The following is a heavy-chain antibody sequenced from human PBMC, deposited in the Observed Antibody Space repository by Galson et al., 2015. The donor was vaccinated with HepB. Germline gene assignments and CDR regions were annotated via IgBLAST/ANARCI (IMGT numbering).Heavy chain of an antibody. Sequence: SLRLSCAASGFTFNSYAMSWVRQAPGKGLEWVSATSGSGGSTYYAESAKGRFIISRDNFKNTLYLQMNSLRAEDTAVYYCAIRKYYDILASSAMDVCGPGTTVTASS. CDR2: TSGSGGST. CDR3: AIRKYYDILASSAMDV. V-gene: IGHV3-23*01. CDR1: GFTFNSYA. D-gene: IGHD3-9*01. J-gene: IGHJ6*02.